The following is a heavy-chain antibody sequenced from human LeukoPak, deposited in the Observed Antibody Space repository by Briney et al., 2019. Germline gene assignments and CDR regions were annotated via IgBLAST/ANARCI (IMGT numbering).Heavy chain of an antibody. D-gene: IGHD6-19*01. J-gene: IGHJ3*02. CDR1: GYTFTSYG. CDR2: ISAYGGNA. Sequence: ASVKVSCKASGYTFTSYGISWVRQAPGQGLEWMGWISAYGGNANYAQKLQGRVTMTTDTSTSTAYMELRSLRSDDTAVYYCARGLDLWYSSGWPEGHVAFDIWGQGTMIIVSS. CDR3: ARGLDLWYSSGWPEGHVAFDI. V-gene: IGHV1-18*01.